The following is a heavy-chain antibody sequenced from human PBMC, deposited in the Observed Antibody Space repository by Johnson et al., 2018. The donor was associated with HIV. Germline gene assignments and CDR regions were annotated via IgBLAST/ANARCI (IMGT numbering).Heavy chain of an antibody. V-gene: IGHV3-15*01. D-gene: IGHD6-13*01. J-gene: IGHJ3*02. Sequence: VQLVESGGGVVQPGRSLRLSCAASGFTFSNAWMSWVRQAPGKGLEWVGRIKSKTDGGTTDYAAPVKGRFTISRDDSKNTLYLQMNSLKTEDTAVYYCTTGTIAAAGLDAFDIWGQGTMVTVSS. CDR3: TTGTIAAAGLDAFDI. CDR1: GFTFSNAW. CDR2: IKSKTDGGTT.